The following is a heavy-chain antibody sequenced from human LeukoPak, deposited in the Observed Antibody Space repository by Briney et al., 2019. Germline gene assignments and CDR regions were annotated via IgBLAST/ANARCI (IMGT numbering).Heavy chain of an antibody. CDR1: GYTFTSYG. J-gene: IGHJ4*02. V-gene: IGHV1-18*01. CDR2: ISAYNGNT. D-gene: IGHD3-3*01. CDR3: ARGDFSRYDFWGGYIDY. Sequence: GASVKVSCKASGYTFTSYGISWVRQAPGQGLEWMGWISAYNGNTNYAQKLQGRVTMTTDTSTSTAYMELRSLRSDDTAVYYCARGDFSRYDFWGGYIDYWGQGTLVTVSS.